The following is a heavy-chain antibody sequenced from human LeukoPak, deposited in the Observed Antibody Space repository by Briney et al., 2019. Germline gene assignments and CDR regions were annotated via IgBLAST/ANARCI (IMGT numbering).Heavy chain of an antibody. CDR2: IIPSLGIA. CDR1: GGTFSSYA. J-gene: IGHJ4*02. CDR3: ARGLGPGPYFDY. Sequence: SVKVSCKASGGTFSSYAISWVRQAPGQGLEWMGRIIPSLGIANYAQKFQGRVTITADKSTSTAYMELSSLRSEDTAVYYCARGLGPGPYFDYWGQGTLVTVSS. V-gene: IGHV1-69*04. D-gene: IGHD1-14*01.